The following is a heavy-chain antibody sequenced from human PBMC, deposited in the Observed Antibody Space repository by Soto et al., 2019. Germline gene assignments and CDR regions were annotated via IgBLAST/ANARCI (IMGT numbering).Heavy chain of an antibody. D-gene: IGHD1-26*01. CDR3: ARAQYSGSSYTHPDSIDY. CDR2: IIPIFGTA. V-gene: IGHV1-69*13. J-gene: IGHJ4*02. Sequence: GASVKVSCKASGGTFSSYAISWVRQAPGQGLEWMGGIIPIFGTANYAQKFQGRVTITADESTSTAYMELSSLRSEDTAVYYCARAQYSGSSYTHPDSIDYWGQGTLVTVSS. CDR1: GGTFSSYA.